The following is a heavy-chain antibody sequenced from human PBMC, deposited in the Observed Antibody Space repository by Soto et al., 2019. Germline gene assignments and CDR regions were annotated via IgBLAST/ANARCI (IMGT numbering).Heavy chain of an antibody. J-gene: IGHJ4*02. CDR3: ASLSYYDSSGGFDY. CDR2: IYPGDSDT. CDR1: GYIFSRYW. V-gene: IGHV5-51*01. Sequence: GESLKISCKGSGYIFSRYWIAWVRQMPGKGLEWMGIIYPGDSDTKYSPSFQGQVTMSADKYINTAYLQWSSLTASDTAIYSCASLSYYDSSGGFDYWGQGTLVTVSS. D-gene: IGHD3-22*01.